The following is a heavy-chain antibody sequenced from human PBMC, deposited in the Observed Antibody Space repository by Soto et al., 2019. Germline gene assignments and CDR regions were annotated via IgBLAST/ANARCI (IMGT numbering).Heavy chain of an antibody. V-gene: IGHV1-69*02. CDR3: ARSPADTANFDC. D-gene: IGHD4-17*01. CDR2: IIPILGIA. J-gene: IGHJ4*02. CDR1: GGTFSSYT. Sequence: QVQLVQSGAEVKKPGSSVKVSCKASGGTFSSYTISWVRQAPGQGLEWMGRIIPILGIANYAQKFQGRVTITADKSTSAAYMELSSLRSEDTAVYYCARSPADTANFDCWGQGTLVTVS.